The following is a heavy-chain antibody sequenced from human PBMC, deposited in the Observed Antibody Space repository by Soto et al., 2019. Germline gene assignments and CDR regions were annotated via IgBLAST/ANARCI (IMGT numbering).Heavy chain of an antibody. CDR1: GFTFSSYA. V-gene: IGHV3-74*03. D-gene: IGHD6-6*01. CDR3: TRGRGSSWFDP. CDR2: INSDGSST. J-gene: IGHJ5*02. Sequence: EVQLLESGGGLVQPGGSLRLSCAASGFTFSSYAMSWVRQAPGKGLEWVSRINSDGSSTMYGDSVRGRFTVSRDNAKNTLYLQMNSLRADDTAVYYCTRGRGSSWFDPWGQGTLVTVSS.